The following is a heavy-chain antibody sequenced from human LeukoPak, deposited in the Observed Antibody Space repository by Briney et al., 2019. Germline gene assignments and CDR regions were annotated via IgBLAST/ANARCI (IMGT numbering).Heavy chain of an antibody. V-gene: IGHV4-59*01. J-gene: IGHJ6*02. D-gene: IGHD2-2*01. CDR1: GGSLSTYH. CDR3: ARDLKGYDIDV. Sequence: SETLSLTCSVSGGSLSTYHWTWIRKAPGRGLEWIGYGYLRGSQNFNPSLKSRVTMSVDPSKNQFSLTLSSVTAADTAVYYCARDLKGYDIDVWGQGTTVIVSS. CDR2: GYLRGSQ.